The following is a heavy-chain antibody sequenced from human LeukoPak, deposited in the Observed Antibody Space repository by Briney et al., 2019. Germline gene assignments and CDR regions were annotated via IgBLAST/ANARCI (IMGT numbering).Heavy chain of an antibody. Sequence: SETLSLTCTVSGGSIGTYSWNWIRQSPGKGLEWIGYIYYSGTTNYNPSLKSRVTISVDTPKNQFSLKLSSVTAADTAVYYCARGVYIAAAQYAYWGQGTLVTVSS. CDR3: ARGVYIAAAQYAY. D-gene: IGHD6-13*01. CDR1: GGSIGTYS. V-gene: IGHV4-59*01. CDR2: IYYSGTT. J-gene: IGHJ4*02.